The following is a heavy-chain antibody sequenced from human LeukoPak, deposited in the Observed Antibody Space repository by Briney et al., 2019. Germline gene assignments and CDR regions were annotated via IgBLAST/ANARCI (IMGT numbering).Heavy chain of an antibody. CDR2: IGPHSSAT. CDR1: GFTFTDYY. Sequence: ASVKVSCKSSGFTFTDYYIHWVRQAPGQGLEWMGYIGPHSSATSSPQEFQGRVTMTRDTSLSTAYMELTRLTSDDTAVYYCAREGNGLLSKDFDYWGQGTLVTVSS. CDR3: AREGNGLLSKDFDY. V-gene: IGHV1-2*02. J-gene: IGHJ4*02. D-gene: IGHD2/OR15-2a*01.